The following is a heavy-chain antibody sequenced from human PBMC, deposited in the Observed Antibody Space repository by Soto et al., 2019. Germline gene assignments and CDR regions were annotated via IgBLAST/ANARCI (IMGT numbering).Heavy chain of an antibody. CDR2: FYDLDGT. CDR1: GLTVSGKKY. CDR3: ATWHLQEHAYDV. D-gene: IGHD4-4*01. Sequence: DVQLVESGGGLIQPGGSLRLSCAVSGLTVSGKKYVAWVRQAPGKGLEWVSGFYDLDGTYYADSLKGRFTTSGDSSRTIVYLQMNDLRPEDTAVYYCATWHLQEHAYDVCGQGTTVTVSS. V-gene: IGHV3-53*01. J-gene: IGHJ3*01.